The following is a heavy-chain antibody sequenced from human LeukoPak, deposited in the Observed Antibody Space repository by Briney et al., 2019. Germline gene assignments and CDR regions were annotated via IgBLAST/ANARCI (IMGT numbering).Heavy chain of an antibody. J-gene: IGHJ4*02. D-gene: IGHD2-8*01. CDR3: ARDYVDDIPMIKDY. CDR2: IYPRDGST. CDR1: GYTFTNNY. V-gene: IGHV1-46*01. Sequence: VASVKVSCKASGYTFTNNYLHWVRQAPGQGLEWMGMIYPRDGSTTYAQKFQGRVTMTRDTSTSTVYMELSSLRSEDTAVYYCARDYVDDIPMIKDYWGQGTLVTVSS.